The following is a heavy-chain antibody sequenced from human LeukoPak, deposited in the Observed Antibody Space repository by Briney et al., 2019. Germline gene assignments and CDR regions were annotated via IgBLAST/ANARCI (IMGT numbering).Heavy chain of an antibody. CDR2: IYNRGST. CDR3: ARAHAGLYEGFEI. J-gene: IGHJ3*02. Sequence: PETLSLTCTVSGGSMSSYDWTWIRQSPGKGLEWIGYIYNRGSTNYNSSLKSRVTISVDTSKKQFSLKLSSVTAADTAAYYCARAHAGLYEGFEIWGQGTLVTVSS. D-gene: IGHD4/OR15-4a*01. CDR1: GGSMSSYD. V-gene: IGHV4-4*08.